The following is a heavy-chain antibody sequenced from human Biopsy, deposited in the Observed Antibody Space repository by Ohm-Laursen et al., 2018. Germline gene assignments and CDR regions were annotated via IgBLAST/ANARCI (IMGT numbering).Heavy chain of an antibody. J-gene: IGHJ4*02. CDR2: IYSDGNT. V-gene: IGHV3-53*01. D-gene: IGHD1-1*01. CDR3: ATNLKVSPGLMNFDS. CDR1: KFTVSSNY. Sequence: SLRLSCTALKFTVSSNYMTWVRQAPGKGLECVSVIYSDGNTFYADSVKGRFTVSRDTSKNTIYLQMNSLRAEDTARYYCATNLKVSPGLMNFDSWGQGTLVTVSS.